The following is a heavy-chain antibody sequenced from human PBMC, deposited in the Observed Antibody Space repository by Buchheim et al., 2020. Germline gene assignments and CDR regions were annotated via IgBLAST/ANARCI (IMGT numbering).Heavy chain of an antibody. CDR1: GFTFSSYS. CDR3: ARDGVVPAANTYYYYGMDV. Sequence: EVQLVESGGGLVKPGGSLRLSCAASGFTFSSYSMNWVRQAPGKGLEWASSISSSSSYIYYADSVKGRFTISRDNAKNSLYLQMNSLRAEDTAVYYCARDGVVPAANTYYYYGMDVWGQGTT. V-gene: IGHV3-21*01. D-gene: IGHD2-2*01. CDR2: ISSSSSYI. J-gene: IGHJ6*02.